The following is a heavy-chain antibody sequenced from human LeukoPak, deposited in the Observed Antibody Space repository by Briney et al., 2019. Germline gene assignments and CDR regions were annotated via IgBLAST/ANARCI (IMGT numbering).Heavy chain of an antibody. CDR3: TADRTYDDWWGDPPDFYYVDV. CDR2: IKSKTDGGKT. V-gene: IGHV3-15*01. J-gene: IGHJ6*03. Sequence: PGGSLRLSCAASGFTFSNAWMSWVRQAPGKGLEWVGSIKSKTDGGKTDYAAPVRGRFTISRDDSKNTLYLQMNSLKTEDTAVFYCTADRTYDDWWGDPPDFYYVDVWGKGTTVTVSS. CDR1: GFTFSNAW. D-gene: IGHD3-16*01.